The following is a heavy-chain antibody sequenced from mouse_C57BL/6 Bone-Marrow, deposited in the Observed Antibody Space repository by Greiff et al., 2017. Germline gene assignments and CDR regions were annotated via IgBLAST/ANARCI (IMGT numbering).Heavy chain of an antibody. D-gene: IGHD1-1*02. Sequence: VQLQQSGAELMKPGASVKLSCKATGYTFTGYWIEWVKQRPGHGLEWIGRIDPANGNTKYAPKFQGKATITADTSSNTAYLQLSSLTSEDTAIYYCANHGYFDVWGTGTTVTVSA. CDR1: GYTFTGYW. J-gene: IGHJ1*03. CDR2: IDPANGNT. V-gene: IGHV1-9*01. CDR3: ANHGYFDV.